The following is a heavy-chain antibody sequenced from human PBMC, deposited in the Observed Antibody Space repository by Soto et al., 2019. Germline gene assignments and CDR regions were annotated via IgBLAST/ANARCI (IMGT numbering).Heavy chain of an antibody. J-gene: IGHJ4*02. CDR3: ARGAESSSRFVDY. Sequence: SETLSLTCTVSGGSMSGFYWSWIRQAPGKGLEWIGNVFHSGSTIYNPSLKSRVTISVDTSKNQFSLKLSSVTAADTAVYYCARGAESSSRFVDYWGQGTLVTVSS. CDR2: VFHSGST. V-gene: IGHV4-59*01. D-gene: IGHD6-13*01. CDR1: GGSMSGFY.